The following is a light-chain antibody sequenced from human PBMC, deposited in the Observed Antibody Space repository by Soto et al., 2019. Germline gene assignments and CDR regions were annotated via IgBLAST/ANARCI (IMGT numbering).Light chain of an antibody. CDR1: SSNIGAGYD. CDR2: HNS. V-gene: IGLV1-40*01. Sequence: QSVPTQPPSVSGAPGQRVTISCTGSSSNIGAGYDVHWYQQLPGTAPKLLIYHNSNRPSGVPDRFPGSKSGTSASLAITGLQAEDEADYYCQSYDSSLSGSRVFGTGTKVTVL. CDR3: QSYDSSLSGSRV. J-gene: IGLJ1*01.